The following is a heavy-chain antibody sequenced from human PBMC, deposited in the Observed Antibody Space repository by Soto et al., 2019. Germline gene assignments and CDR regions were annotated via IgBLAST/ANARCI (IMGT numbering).Heavy chain of an antibody. CDR2: ISGSGGST. Sequence: PGGSLRLSCKASGFSFSDYAMTWVRQAPGKGLEWVSAISGSGGSTYYADSVKGRFTISGDNSKNTLYLQMNSLRAEDTAVYYCAKEGTTMIVVVRAFDIWGQGTMVTVSS. V-gene: IGHV3-23*01. CDR1: GFSFSDYA. J-gene: IGHJ3*02. CDR3: AKEGTTMIVVVRAFDI. D-gene: IGHD3-22*01.